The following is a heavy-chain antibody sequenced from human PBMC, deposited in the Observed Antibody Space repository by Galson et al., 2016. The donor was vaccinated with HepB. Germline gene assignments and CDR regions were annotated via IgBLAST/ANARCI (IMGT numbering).Heavy chain of an antibody. CDR3: ARLLGLRLVYHYYGMDV. V-gene: IGHV1-8*01. D-gene: IGHD5-12*01. CDR2: MNPNSGNT. CDR1: GYTFTSYD. Sequence: SCKASGYTFTSYDINWVRQATGQGLEWMGWMNPNSGNTGYAQKFQGRVTMTRNTSISTAYMELSSLRSEDTAVYYCARLLGLRLVYHYYGMDVWGQGTTVTVSS. J-gene: IGHJ6*02.